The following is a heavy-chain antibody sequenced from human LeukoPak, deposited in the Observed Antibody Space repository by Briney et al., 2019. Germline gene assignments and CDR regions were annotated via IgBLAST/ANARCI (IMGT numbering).Heavy chain of an antibody. CDR3: MRSRLGYANVY. CDR1: GFSFRDYY. J-gene: IGHJ4*02. V-gene: IGHV3-11*03. D-gene: IGHD5-18*01. Sequence: GGSLRLSCAASGFSFRDYYMNWIRQAPGEELEWVSSISGSSSYINYADSVKGRFTIPRDNAKSSLYLQMNSLRAEDTAVYYCMRSRLGYANVYWGQGTLVTVSS. CDR2: ISGSSSYI.